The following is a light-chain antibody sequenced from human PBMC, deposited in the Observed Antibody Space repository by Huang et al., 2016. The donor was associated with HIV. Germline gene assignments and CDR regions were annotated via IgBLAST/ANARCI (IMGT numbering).Light chain of an antibody. Sequence: DIVMTQSPDFLAVSLGERANISCKSRHSLLNSPNRKNSLAWYQQNQGKPPKLLLYWESVRESGAPYRFIGSGSGTDFTLTITSLHAEDVAVYFCQQYFFSPMTFGPGTKVDI. CDR2: WES. CDR1: HSLLNSPNRKNS. V-gene: IGKV4-1*01. J-gene: IGKJ3*01. CDR3: QQYFFSPMT.